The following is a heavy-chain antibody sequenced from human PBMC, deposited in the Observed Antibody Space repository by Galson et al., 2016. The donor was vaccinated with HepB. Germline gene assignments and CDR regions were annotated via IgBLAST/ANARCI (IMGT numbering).Heavy chain of an antibody. V-gene: IGHV4-38-2*02. D-gene: IGHD3-16*01. CDR3: ARETWGLRIPDY. CDR1: GFTFSSYA. CDR2: VHHSGSA. J-gene: IGHJ4*02. Sequence: LRLSCAGSGFTFSSYAMSWVRQPPGKGLEWIGSVHHSGSAFYNPSFRGRVTISVDTSENQVSLNLRSVTAADTAVYYCARETWGLRIPDYWGQGTLVTVSS.